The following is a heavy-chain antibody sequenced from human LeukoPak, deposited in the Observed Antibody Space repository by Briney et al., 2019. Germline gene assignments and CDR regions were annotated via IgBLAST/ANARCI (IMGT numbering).Heavy chain of an antibody. Sequence: ASVKISCKASGYTFTSYGISWVRQAPGQGLEWMGWISAYNGNTNYAQKLQGRVTMTTDTSTSTAYMELRSLRSDDTAVYYCARRGVEYSGYDWFLRSSRHYYYYMDVWGKGTTVTVSS. CDR3: ARRGVEYSGYDWFLRSSRHYYYYMDV. V-gene: IGHV1-18*01. J-gene: IGHJ6*03. CDR2: ISAYNGNT. D-gene: IGHD5-12*01. CDR1: GYTFTSYG.